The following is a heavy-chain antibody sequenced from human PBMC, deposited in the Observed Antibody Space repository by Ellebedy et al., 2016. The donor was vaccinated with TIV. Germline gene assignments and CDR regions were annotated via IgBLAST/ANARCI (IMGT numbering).Heavy chain of an antibody. CDR2: INDSGTT. CDR1: GGSSSDYF. J-gene: IGHJ3*01. D-gene: IGHD2-21*01. V-gene: IGHV4-34*01. Sequence: GSLRLXXAVYGGSSSDYFWSWMRLSTGKGLQWIGEINDSGTTKYTPSLRGRVTISGDTAKNQVSLHLTSVTAADTAVYFCARFRPHCFTDDCYLNAFEYWGHGTAVTVSS. CDR3: ARFRPHCFTDDCYLNAFEY.